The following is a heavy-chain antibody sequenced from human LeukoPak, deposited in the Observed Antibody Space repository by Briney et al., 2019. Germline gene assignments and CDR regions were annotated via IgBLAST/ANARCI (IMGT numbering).Heavy chain of an antibody. Sequence: SVKVSCKASGYTFTSYGISWVRQAPGQGLEWMGGIIPIFGTANYAQKFQGRVTITADESTSTAYMELSSLRSEDTAVYYCAREVVVVAATWANYYYYYMDVWGKGTTVTVSS. D-gene: IGHD2-15*01. CDR1: GYTFTSYG. CDR3: AREVVVVAATWANYYYYYMDV. J-gene: IGHJ6*03. CDR2: IIPIFGTA. V-gene: IGHV1-69*13.